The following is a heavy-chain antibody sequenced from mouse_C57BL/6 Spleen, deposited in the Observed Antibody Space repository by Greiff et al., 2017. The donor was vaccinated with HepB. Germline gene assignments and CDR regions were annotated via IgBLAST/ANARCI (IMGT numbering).Heavy chain of an antibody. Sequence: VKLMESGAELVKPGASVKISCKASGYAFSSYWMNWVKQRPGKGLEWIGQIYPGDGDTNYNGKFKGKATLTADKSSSTAYMQLSSLTSEDSAVYFCARGNYYGSSDYWGQGTTLTVSS. V-gene: IGHV1-80*01. CDR1: GYAFSSYW. CDR3: ARGNYYGSSDY. CDR2: IYPGDGDT. J-gene: IGHJ2*01. D-gene: IGHD1-1*01.